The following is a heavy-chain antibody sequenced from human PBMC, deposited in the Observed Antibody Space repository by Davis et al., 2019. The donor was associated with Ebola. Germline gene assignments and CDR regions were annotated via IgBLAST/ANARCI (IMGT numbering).Heavy chain of an antibody. Sequence: ASVQVSCKVSGYTLPELSMHWVRQAPGKGLGWMGGFDPEDGETIYAQKFQGRVTMTEDTSTDTAYMELSSLRSEDTAVYYCARDIEGYCSGGSCYSCWFDPWGQGTLVTVSS. J-gene: IGHJ5*02. CDR1: GYTLPELS. CDR3: ARDIEGYCSGGSCYSCWFDP. CDR2: FDPEDGET. D-gene: IGHD2-15*01. V-gene: IGHV1-24*01.